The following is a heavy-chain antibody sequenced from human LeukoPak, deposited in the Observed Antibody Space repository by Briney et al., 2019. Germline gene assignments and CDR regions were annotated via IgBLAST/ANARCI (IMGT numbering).Heavy chain of an antibody. V-gene: IGHV4-39*01. J-gene: IGHJ5*02. CDR3: ARHFSSSWSNWFDP. CDR1: GGSISSSSYY. Sequence: SETLSLTCTVSGGSISSSSYYWGWIRQPQGKGLEWIGSIYYSGSTYYNPSMKSRVTISVDTSKNQFSLKLSSVTAADTAVYYCARHFSSSWSNWFDPWGQGTLVTVSS. D-gene: IGHD6-13*01. CDR2: IYYSGST.